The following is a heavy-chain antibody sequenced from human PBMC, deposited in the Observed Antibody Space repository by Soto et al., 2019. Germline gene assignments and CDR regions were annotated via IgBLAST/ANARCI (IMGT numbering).Heavy chain of an antibody. CDR3: ARGVSIAARQGFDY. J-gene: IGHJ4*02. D-gene: IGHD6-6*01. CDR1: GGSISSYY. Sequence: SETLSLTCTVSGGSISSYYWSWIRQPPGKGLEWIGYIYYSGSTNYNPSLKSRVTISVDTSKNQFSLKLSSVTAADTAVYYCARGVSIAARQGFDYWGEGTLVPASS. V-gene: IGHV4-59*01. CDR2: IYYSGST.